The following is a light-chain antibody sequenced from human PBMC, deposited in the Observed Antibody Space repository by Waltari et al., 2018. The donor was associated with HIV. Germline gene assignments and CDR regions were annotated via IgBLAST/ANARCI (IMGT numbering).Light chain of an antibody. V-gene: IGKV4-1*01. CDR3: QQYYSLGPT. CDR2: WAS. Sequence: DIVMTQSPNSLAVSLGERASVNCRSSRTIVYSSDNRNCLASYQQKPGQPPKVLIYWASTRASGVPDRFSGSVSATNFSLTISTLQPDDVALYYCQQYYSLGPTFGGGTKVEIK. J-gene: IGKJ4*01. CDR1: RTIVYSSDNRNC.